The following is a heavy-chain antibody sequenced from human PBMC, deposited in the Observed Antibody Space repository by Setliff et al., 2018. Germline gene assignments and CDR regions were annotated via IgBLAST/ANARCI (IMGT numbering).Heavy chain of an antibody. CDR3: ARCITIFGVVIPNAFDY. CDR1: GFSLGTSGEA. D-gene: IGHD3-3*01. J-gene: IGHJ4*02. Sequence: SGPTLVNPPQTLTLTCTFSGFSLGTSGEAVGWIRQPPGKALEWLALIYWNDDARYSPSLKNRLTITKDTSKKPVVLTLTNMDPVDTATYYCARCITIFGVVIPNAFDYWGQGTLVTVSS. V-gene: IGHV2-5*01. CDR2: IYWNDDA.